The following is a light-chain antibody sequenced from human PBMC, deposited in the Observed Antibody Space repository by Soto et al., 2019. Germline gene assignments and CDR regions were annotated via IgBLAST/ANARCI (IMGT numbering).Light chain of an antibody. CDR1: QSVLYSSNNKNY. CDR3: LQYFSTLWT. V-gene: IGKV4-1*01. CDR2: WAS. J-gene: IGKJ1*01. Sequence: DIVMTQSPDSLALSLGERATINCKSSQSVLYSSNNKNYLAWYQQKPGQPPKLLIYWASTRESGVPDRFSGSGSGTDFTLTISSLQAEDVAVYYCLQYFSTLWTFGQGTKVEIK.